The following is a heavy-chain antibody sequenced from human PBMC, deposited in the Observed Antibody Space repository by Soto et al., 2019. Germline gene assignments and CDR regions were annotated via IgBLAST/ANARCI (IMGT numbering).Heavy chain of an antibody. V-gene: IGHV1-3*01. CDR2: INAGNGNT. CDR1: GYTFTSYA. D-gene: IGHD5-18*01. CDR3: ARGLNGYLHYFDY. Sequence: GSVKVSCKASGYTFTSYAMHWVRQAPGQRLEWMGWINAGNGNTKYSQKFQGRVTITRDTSASTAYMELSSLRSEDTAVYYCARGLNGYLHYFDYWGQGTPVTVSS. J-gene: IGHJ4*02.